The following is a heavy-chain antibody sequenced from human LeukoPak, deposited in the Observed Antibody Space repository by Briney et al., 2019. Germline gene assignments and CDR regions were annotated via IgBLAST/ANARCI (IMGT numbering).Heavy chain of an antibody. CDR2: ISDIGSI. CDR3: ATNIAAHVDY. Sequence: PSQTLSLTCTVSGGSISSYYCSWIRHPPGKGLEWIAYISDIGSINYNPSLKSRVTISLGTSKNQFSLKLSSVTAADTAVYYCATNIAAHVDYWGQGTLVTVSS. D-gene: IGHD6-6*01. J-gene: IGHJ4*02. CDR1: GGSISSYY. V-gene: IGHV4-59*08.